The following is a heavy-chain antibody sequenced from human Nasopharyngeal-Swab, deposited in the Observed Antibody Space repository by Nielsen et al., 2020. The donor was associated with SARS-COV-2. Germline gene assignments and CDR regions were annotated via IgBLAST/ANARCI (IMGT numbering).Heavy chain of an antibody. CDR2: IYSGGST. D-gene: IGHD6-13*01. CDR1: GFTFSYYY. J-gene: IGHJ4*02. CDR3: ASSGEQQLVPDY. V-gene: IGHV3-66*01. Sequence: GESLKISCAASGFTFSYYYMSGVRQAPGKGLEWVSVIYSGGSTYYADSVKGRFTISRDNSKNTLYLQMNSLRAEDTAVYYCASSGEQQLVPDYWGQGTLVTVSS.